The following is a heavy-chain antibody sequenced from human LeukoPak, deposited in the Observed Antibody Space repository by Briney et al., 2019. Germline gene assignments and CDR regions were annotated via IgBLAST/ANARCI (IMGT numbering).Heavy chain of an antibody. CDR3: ARDDIVVVPSHGEGPYYYYGMDV. Sequence: GGSLRLSCAASGFTVSSNYMSWVRQAPGKGLEWVSVIYSGGSTYYADSVKGRSTISRDNSKNTLYLQMNSLRAEDTAVYYCARDDIVVVPSHGEGPYYYYGMDVWGQGTTVTVSS. V-gene: IGHV3-53*01. J-gene: IGHJ6*02. CDR1: GFTVSSNY. D-gene: IGHD2-2*01. CDR2: IYSGGST.